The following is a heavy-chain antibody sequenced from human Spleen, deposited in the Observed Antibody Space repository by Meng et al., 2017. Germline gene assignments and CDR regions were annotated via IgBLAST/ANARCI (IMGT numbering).Heavy chain of an antibody. CDR3: AKGFDY. V-gene: IGHV3-30*18. Sequence: QVQLVESGGGMVQPGRSLRLSCAASGFTFSSYGMHWVRQAPGKGLEWVAVISYDGSNKYYADSVKGRFTISRDNSKNTLYLQMNSLRAEDTAVYYCAKGFDYWGQGTLVTVSS. CDR1: GFTFSSYG. J-gene: IGHJ4*02. CDR2: ISYDGSNK.